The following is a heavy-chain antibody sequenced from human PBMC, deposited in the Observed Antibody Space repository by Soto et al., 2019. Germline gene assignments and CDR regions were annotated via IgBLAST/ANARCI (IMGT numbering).Heavy chain of an antibody. D-gene: IGHD3-10*01. CDR1: GASISTHS. Sequence: SETLSLTCSVSGASISTHSWSWIRLPAGKGLEWIGHVSHIGSADYSPSLKSRVTMSVDTSKNQFSLKLSSVSAADTAVYYCARYYWSLRYFDLWGQGTLVTVSS. V-gene: IGHV4-4*07. CDR2: VSHIGSA. CDR3: ARYYWSLRYFDL. J-gene: IGHJ4*02.